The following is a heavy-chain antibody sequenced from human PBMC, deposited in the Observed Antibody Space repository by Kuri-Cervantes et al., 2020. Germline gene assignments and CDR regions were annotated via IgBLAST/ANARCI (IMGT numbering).Heavy chain of an antibody. CDR2: ISYDGSNK. J-gene: IGHJ3*02. CDR3: ARDLRARLGFGDAFDI. D-gene: IGHD3-3*01. CDR1: GFTFSSYG. V-gene: IGHV3-30*03. Sequence: GGSLRLSCAASGFTFSSYGMHWVRQAPGKGLEWVAVISYDGSNKYYADSVKGRFTISRDNAKNSLYLQMNSLRAEDTAVYYCARDLRARLGFGDAFDIWGQGTMVTVSS.